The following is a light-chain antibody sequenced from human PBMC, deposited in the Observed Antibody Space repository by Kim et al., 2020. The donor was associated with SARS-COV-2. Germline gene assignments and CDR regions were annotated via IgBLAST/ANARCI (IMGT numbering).Light chain of an antibody. Sequence: QLVLTQSSSASASLGSSVKLTCTLSSGHSSYIIAWHQQQPGKAPRYLMKLESSGSYNKGSGVPDRFSGSSFGADRYLTISNLQSEDEADYYCETWDSNTRVFGGGTKVTVL. J-gene: IGLJ3*02. CDR3: ETWDSNTRV. CDR1: SGHSSYI. CDR2: LESSGSY. V-gene: IGLV4-60*03.